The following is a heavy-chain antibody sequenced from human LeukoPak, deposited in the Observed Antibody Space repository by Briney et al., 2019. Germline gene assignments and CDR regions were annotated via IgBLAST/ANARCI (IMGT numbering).Heavy chain of an antibody. D-gene: IGHD3-10*01. V-gene: IGHV4-34*01. CDR1: GGSFSGYY. CDR3: ARVPGSYGMDV. Sequence: PSETLSLTCAVYGGSFSGYYWSWIRQPPGKGLEWIGEINHSGSTNYNPSLKSRVTISVDTSKNQFSLKLSSVTAADTAVYYCARVPGSYGMDVWGQGTTVTVSS. CDR2: INHSGST. J-gene: IGHJ6*02.